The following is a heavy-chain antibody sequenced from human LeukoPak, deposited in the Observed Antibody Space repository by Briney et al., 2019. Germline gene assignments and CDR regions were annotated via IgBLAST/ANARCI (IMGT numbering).Heavy chain of an antibody. Sequence: PGGSLRLSCAASGFTFSSYEMDWVRQAPGKGLEWVSYISSSGSTIYYADSVKGRFTISRDNARNSLYLQMNSLRAEYTAVYYCARLDYYGSGSYFDYWGQGTLVTVSS. V-gene: IGHV3-48*03. J-gene: IGHJ4*02. CDR3: ARLDYYGSGSYFDY. CDR1: GFTFSSYE. CDR2: ISSSGSTI. D-gene: IGHD3-10*01.